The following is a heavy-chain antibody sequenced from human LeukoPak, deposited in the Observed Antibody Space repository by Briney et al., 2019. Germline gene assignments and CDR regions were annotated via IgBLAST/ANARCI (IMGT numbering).Heavy chain of an antibody. CDR1: GFTFSSYS. J-gene: IGHJ4*02. CDR3: ARARGGYYGSGSYYKYMDY. V-gene: IGHV3-21*01. D-gene: IGHD3-10*01. CDR2: ISSSSSYI. Sequence: GGSLRLSCAASGFTFSSYSMNWVRQAPGKGLEWVSSISSSSSYIYYADSVKGRFTISRDNAKNSLYLQMNSLGAADTAVYYCARARGGYYGSGSYYKYMDYWGQGTLVTVSS.